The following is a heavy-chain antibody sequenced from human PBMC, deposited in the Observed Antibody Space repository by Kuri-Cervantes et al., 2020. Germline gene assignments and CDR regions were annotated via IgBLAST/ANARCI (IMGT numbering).Heavy chain of an antibody. CDR2: INPSGGST. D-gene: IGHD3-22*01. V-gene: IGHV1-46*01. J-gene: IGHJ4*02. Sequence: GESLKISCAASGFTFTSYYMHWVRQAPGQGLEWMGIINPSGGSTSYAQKFQGRVTITADESTSTAYMELSSLRSEDTAVYYCARTPKRPGYYYDSSGYYFDYWGQGTLVTVSS. CDR3: ARTPKRPGYYYDSSGYYFDY. CDR1: GFTFTSYY.